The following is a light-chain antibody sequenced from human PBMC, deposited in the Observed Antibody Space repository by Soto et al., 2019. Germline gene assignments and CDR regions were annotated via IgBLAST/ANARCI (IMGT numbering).Light chain of an antibody. CDR3: HHYGTSREFA. J-gene: IGKJ3*01. CDR1: QSVISSY. CDR2: GAS. Sequence: EIVMTQSPASLSLSPGERATLSCRASQSVISSYVGWYQQKPGQAPRLLIYGASRRDTGIPDRFSGSGSGTDYSLIISRLEAEDFAVYYYHHYGTSREFAFGPGTKVDIK. V-gene: IGKV3-20*01.